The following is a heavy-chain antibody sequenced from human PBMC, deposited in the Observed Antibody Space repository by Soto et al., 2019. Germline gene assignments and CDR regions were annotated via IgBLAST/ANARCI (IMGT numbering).Heavy chain of an antibody. J-gene: IGHJ6*02. V-gene: IGHV1-24*01. CDR1: GYTLTELS. Sequence: ASVKVSCKVSGYTLTELSMHWVRQAPGKGLEWMGGFDPEDGETIYAQKFQGRVTMTEDTSTDTAYMELSSLRSEDTAVYYCATVWNVLRFLEWSHYGMDVWGQGTTVTVSS. CDR3: ATVWNVLRFLEWSHYGMDV. CDR2: FDPEDGET. D-gene: IGHD3-3*01.